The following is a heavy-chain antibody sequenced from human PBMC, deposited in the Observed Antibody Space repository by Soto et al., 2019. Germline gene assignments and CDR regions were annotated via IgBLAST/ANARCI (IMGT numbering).Heavy chain of an antibody. V-gene: IGHV4-4*02. CDR3: ARSPNISSLTWFDT. Sequence: SETLSLTCGVSVGSISPINWWNCVRQPPGKGLEWIGDTYHTGTTNYNPSLESRVTLSIDKSKNQFFLNLTSVTAADTAVYYCARSPNISSLTWFDTWGQGILVTVSS. CDR1: VGSISPINW. D-gene: IGHD3-9*01. J-gene: IGHJ5*02. CDR2: TYHTGTT.